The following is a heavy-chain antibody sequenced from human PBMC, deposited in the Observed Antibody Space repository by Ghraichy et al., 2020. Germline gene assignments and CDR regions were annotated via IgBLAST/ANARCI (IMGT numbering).Heavy chain of an antibody. V-gene: IGHV4-61*01. CDR1: GGSVSSNSHY. J-gene: IGHJ3*02. CDR2: IYYRGST. Sequence: SETLSLTCTVSGGSVSSNSHYWTWIRQLPGQGLEWIGYIYYRGSTNYNPSLRSRVIISIDTSNNQFSLKLTSVTAADTAVYYCARDGLPRAFDIWGQGTMVTVSS. CDR3: ARDGLPRAFDI. D-gene: IGHD3/OR15-3a*01.